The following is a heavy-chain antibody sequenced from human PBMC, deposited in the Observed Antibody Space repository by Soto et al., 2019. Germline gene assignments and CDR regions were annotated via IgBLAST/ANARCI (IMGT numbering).Heavy chain of an antibody. CDR3: AKGQHRPLYIYDSAGFHADDAVDV. CDR2: ISGKGDKT. J-gene: IGHJ3*01. Sequence: QVLQSGGGSAQPGGSLRVSCEVPALTFNKFAMSWVRQAPGKGLERVSVISGKGDKTYYAESVKGRFSISRDNYKNTVYLQLNNLGPEDTAIYYCAKGQHRPLYIYDSAGFHADDAVDVWSQGKVVSVSS. V-gene: IGHV3-23*01. D-gene: IGHD3-22*01. CDR1: ALTFNKFA.